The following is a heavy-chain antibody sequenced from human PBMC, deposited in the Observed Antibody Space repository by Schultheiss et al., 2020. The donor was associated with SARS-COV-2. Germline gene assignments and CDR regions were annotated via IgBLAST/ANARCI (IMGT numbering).Heavy chain of an antibody. CDR3: ARGGVSYGSPTRNWFDP. V-gene: IGHV3-53*01. CDR2: ISGSGGST. Sequence: GGSLRLSCAASGFTVSSNYMSWVRQAPGKGLEWVSVISGSGGSTYYADSVKGRFTISRDNSKNTLYLQMNSLRAEDTAVYYCARGGVSYGSPTRNWFDPWGQGTLVTVAS. CDR1: GFTVSSNY. J-gene: IGHJ5*02. D-gene: IGHD5-18*01.